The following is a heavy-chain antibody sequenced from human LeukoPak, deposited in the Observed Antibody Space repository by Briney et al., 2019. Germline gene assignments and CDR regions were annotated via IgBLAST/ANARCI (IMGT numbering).Heavy chain of an antibody. V-gene: IGHV4-59*01. CDR2: ISYTWST. Sequence: SETLSLTCTVSGGSISSFYWSWIRLPPGKGLEWIGYISYTWSTNYHPSFKSRVTMSIDTSKNQFSLNLTSVTAADTAVYYCARYNYDSSAYYYGYWGQGTLVTVSS. D-gene: IGHD3-22*01. CDR3: ARYNYDSSAYYYGY. CDR1: GGSISSFY. J-gene: IGHJ4*02.